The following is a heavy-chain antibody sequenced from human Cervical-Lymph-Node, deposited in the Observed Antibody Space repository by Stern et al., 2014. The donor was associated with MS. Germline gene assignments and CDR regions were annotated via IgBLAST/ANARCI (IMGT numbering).Heavy chain of an antibody. CDR1: GFTVRRDY. J-gene: IGHJ4*02. V-gene: IGHV3-53*01. Sequence: EVQLVESGGGVIQPGGSLRLSCTASGFTVRRDYMTWVRQAPGKGLEWVYLITNVGSTFYTDSVKGRFTISRDDSKNTVYLHMTSLRAEDTAMYYCARDTSSPERSDWWGQGTLVTVSS. D-gene: IGHD1-1*01. CDR3: ARDTSSPERSDW. CDR2: ITNVGST.